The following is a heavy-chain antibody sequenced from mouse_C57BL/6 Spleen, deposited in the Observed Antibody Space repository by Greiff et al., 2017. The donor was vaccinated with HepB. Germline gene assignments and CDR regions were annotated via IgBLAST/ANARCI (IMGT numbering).Heavy chain of an antibody. Sequence: QVQLQQSGAELVKPGASVKISCKASGYAFSSYWMNWVKQRPGKGLEWIGQIYPGDGDTNYNGKFKGKATLTADKSSSTAYMQLSSLTSEDSAVYFCARSIYYYGSSFSYYYAMDYWGQGTSVTVPS. D-gene: IGHD1-1*01. CDR1: GYAFSSYW. J-gene: IGHJ4*01. CDR2: IYPGDGDT. CDR3: ARSIYYYGSSFSYYYAMDY. V-gene: IGHV1-80*01.